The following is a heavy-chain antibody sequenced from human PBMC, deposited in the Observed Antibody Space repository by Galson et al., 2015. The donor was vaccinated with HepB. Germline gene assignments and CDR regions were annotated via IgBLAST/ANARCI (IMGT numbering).Heavy chain of an antibody. CDR3: ARDLDYDYIWGSYRCYAAVDI. CDR2: IIRIFGTT. D-gene: IGHD3-16*02. Sequence: SVKLSCKASGCTFSSYAISWVRQAPGQGLEWMGGIIRIFGTTNYAQKLQGRVTMTTDTSTSTAYMELTSLRSDDTAVYYCARDLDYDYIWGSYRCYAAVDIWGQGTMVTVSS. CDR1: GCTFSSYA. J-gene: IGHJ3*02. V-gene: IGHV1-69*05.